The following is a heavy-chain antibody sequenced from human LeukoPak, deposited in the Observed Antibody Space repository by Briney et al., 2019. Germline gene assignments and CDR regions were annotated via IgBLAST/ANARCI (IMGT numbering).Heavy chain of an antibody. CDR3: ARDRNFPRDQLDY. CDR2: ISADGGSA. V-gene: IGHV3-23*01. J-gene: IGHJ4*02. D-gene: IGHD2-2*01. Sequence: GGSLRLSCAASGFTFGSYALSWVRQAPGKGLEWVSAISADGGSAWYAGSVRGRSTISRDNSKNTVYLQMNTLRAEDTAVYFCARDRNFPRDQLDYWGQGTLVTVSS. CDR1: GFTFGSYA.